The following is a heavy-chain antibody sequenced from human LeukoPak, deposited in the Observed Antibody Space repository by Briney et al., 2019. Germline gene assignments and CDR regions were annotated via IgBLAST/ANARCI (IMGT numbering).Heavy chain of an antibody. Sequence: PGGSLRLSCAASGFTVSSSYMSWVRQAPGKGLEWVSVIYSGGSTYYAGSVKGRFTISRDNSKSTLYLQMNSLRAEDTAVYYCARDGGSSDAFDIWGQGTMVTVSS. CDR1: GFTVSSSY. CDR3: ARDGGSSDAFDI. D-gene: IGHD1-26*01. J-gene: IGHJ3*02. CDR2: IYSGGST. V-gene: IGHV3-53*01.